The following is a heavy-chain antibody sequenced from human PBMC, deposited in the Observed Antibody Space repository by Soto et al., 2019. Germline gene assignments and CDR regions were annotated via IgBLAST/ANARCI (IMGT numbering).Heavy chain of an antibody. CDR1: GGTFSSYA. CDR2: IIPIFGTA. D-gene: IGHD2-2*01. J-gene: IGHJ4*02. V-gene: IGHV1-69*12. CDR3: AREGLDCISTSCPYTNFDY. Sequence: QVQLVQSGAEVKKPGSSVKVSCKASGGTFSSYAISWVRQAPGQGLEWMGGIIPIFGTANYAQKFQGRVTITADESTSTAYMELSSLRSEDTAVYYCAREGLDCISTSCPYTNFDYWGQGTLVTVSS.